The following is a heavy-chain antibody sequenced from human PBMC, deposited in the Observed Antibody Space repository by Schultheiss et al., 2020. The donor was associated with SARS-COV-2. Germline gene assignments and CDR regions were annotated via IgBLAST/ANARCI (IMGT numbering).Heavy chain of an antibody. J-gene: IGHJ5*02. CDR2: IYYSVST. CDR3: ARSLTAMGEFDP. CDR1: GYSISSGYY. D-gene: IGHD5-18*01. Sequence: SETLSLTCAVSGYSISSGYYWGWIRQPPGKGLEWIGSIYYSVSTYYNPSLKSRVTISVDTSKNQFSLKLSSVTAADTAVYYCARSLTAMGEFDPWGQGTLVTVSS. V-gene: IGHV4-38-2*01.